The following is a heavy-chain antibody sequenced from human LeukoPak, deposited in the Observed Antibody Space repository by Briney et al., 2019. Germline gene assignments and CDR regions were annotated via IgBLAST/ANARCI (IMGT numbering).Heavy chain of an antibody. J-gene: IGHJ3*01. CDR2: ISGSGTNT. Sequence: GGSLRLPCAASGFTFSTDAMSWVRQAPGKALEWVSVISGSGTNTYYADSLKGRFTISRDNSKNMVYLQMISLRAEDTAVYYCAKDRGGYCSGGRCYWDAFDVWGQGTMVTVSS. V-gene: IGHV3-23*01. CDR3: AKDRGGYCSGGRCYWDAFDV. D-gene: IGHD2-15*01. CDR1: GFTFSTDA.